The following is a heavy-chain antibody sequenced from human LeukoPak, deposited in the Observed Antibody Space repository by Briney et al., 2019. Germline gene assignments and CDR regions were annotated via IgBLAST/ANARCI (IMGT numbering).Heavy chain of an antibody. D-gene: IGHD4-17*01. CDR1: GFTFSNCA. V-gene: IGHV3-23*01. CDR3: AKGAQDFGDSTTDY. Sequence: QPGGSLRLSCAASGFTFSNCAMSWFRQAPGKGLEWVSVVSGSGGRTYYADSVKGRFTISRDNSKNTLFLQMNSLRVEDTAVYYCAKGAQDFGDSTTDYWGQGTLVTISS. CDR2: VSGSGGRT. J-gene: IGHJ4*02.